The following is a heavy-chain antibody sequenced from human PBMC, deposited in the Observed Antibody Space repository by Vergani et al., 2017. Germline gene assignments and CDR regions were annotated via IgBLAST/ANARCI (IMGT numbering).Heavy chain of an antibody. CDR3: ARDYELLGHAFDI. D-gene: IGHD2-2*01. CDR2: ISSSSSTI. J-gene: IGHJ3*02. CDR1: GFTFSSYS. Sequence: VQLVESGGGVVQPGRSLRLSCAASGFTFSSYSMNWVRQAPGKGLEWVSYISSSSSTIYYADSVKGRFTISRDNAKNSLYLQMNSLRAEDTAVYYCARDYELLGHAFDIWGQGTMVTVSS. V-gene: IGHV3-48*01.